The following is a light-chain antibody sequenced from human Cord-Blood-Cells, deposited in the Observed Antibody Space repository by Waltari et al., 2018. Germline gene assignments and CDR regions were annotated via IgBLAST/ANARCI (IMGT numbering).Light chain of an antibody. J-gene: IGLJ3*02. Sequence: QSALTQPASVSGSPGQSITISCPGTSSDVGGYNFLSWYQPHPRKAPKLMIYDVSKRPSGVSNRFSGSKSGNTASLTISGLQAEDEADYYCSSYTSSSTFGVFGGGTKLTVL. V-gene: IGLV2-14*01. CDR2: DVS. CDR1: SSDVGGYNF. CDR3: SSYTSSSTFGV.